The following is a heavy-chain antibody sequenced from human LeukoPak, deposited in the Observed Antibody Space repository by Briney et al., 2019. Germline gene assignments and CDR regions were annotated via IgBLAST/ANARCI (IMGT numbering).Heavy chain of an antibody. V-gene: IGHV1-2*02. D-gene: IGHD5-18*01. CDR2: INPISGSA. CDR3: ASARMFVTAMGLDYFDY. J-gene: IGHJ4*02. CDR1: GYTFTGYD. Sequence: GASVKVSCKASGYTFTGYDMRWVRQAPGQGLEWMGWINPISGSANYAQKFQGRVTITRDTSMSTAYMELSRLRADDTAVYYCASARMFVTAMGLDYFDYWGQGTLVPVSS.